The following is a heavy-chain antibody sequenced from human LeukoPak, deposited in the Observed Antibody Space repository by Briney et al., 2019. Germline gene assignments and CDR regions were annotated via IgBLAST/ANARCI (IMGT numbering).Heavy chain of an antibody. D-gene: IGHD5-12*01. J-gene: IGHJ4*02. V-gene: IGHV4-59*01. Sequence: SETLSLTCTVSGGPISSYYRSWIRQPPGKGLEWIGYIYYSETTNSNPSLKSRVTISVDTSKNQFSLKLSSVTAADTAVYYCARLRDGRWLLDSWGRGTLVSVSS. CDR3: ARLRDGRWLLDS. CDR1: GGPISSYY. CDR2: IYYSETT.